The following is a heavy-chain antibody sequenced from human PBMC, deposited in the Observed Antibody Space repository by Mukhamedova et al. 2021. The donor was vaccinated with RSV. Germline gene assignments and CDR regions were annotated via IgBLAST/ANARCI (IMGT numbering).Heavy chain of an antibody. D-gene: IGHD5-18*01. Sequence: DTRYSPSFQGQVTISADESVNTAYLQWSSLKAADTAVYYCVRSATGYSYGSIDYWGPGTLVSVSS. V-gene: IGHV5-51*01. CDR3: VRSATGYSYGSIDY. CDR2: DT. J-gene: IGHJ4*02.